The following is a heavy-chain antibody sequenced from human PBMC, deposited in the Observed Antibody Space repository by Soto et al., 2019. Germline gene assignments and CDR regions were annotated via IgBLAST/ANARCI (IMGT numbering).Heavy chain of an antibody. CDR3: ARKSYGDYYYYGMDV. Sequence: ASVKVSCKASGGTFSSYTISWVRQAPGQGLEWMGRIIPILGIANYAQKFQGRVTITADKSTSTAYMELSSLRSEDTAVYYCARKSYGDYYYYGMDVWGQGTTVTVSS. CDR1: GGTFSSYT. J-gene: IGHJ6*02. D-gene: IGHD4-17*01. CDR2: IIPILGIA. V-gene: IGHV1-69*02.